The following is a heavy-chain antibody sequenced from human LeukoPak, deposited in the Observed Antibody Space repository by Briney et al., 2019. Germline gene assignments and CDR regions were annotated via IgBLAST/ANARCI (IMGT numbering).Heavy chain of an antibody. CDR3: VRGGWADY. CDR1: GFTFSSYW. D-gene: IGHD1-26*01. V-gene: IGHV3-74*01. Sequence: PGGSLRLSCEASGFTFSSYWMHWVRQGPGKGLVWVSRINVDGSSPGYADSVKGRFTISRDNAKKTLYLQMNSLRAEDTGVYYCVRGGWADYWGQGTLLTVSS. CDR2: INVDGSSP. J-gene: IGHJ4*02.